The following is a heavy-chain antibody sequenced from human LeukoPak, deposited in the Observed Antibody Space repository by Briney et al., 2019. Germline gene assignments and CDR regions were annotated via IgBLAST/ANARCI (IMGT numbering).Heavy chain of an antibody. CDR3: ARKRGYYFDY. CDR1: GGFISSSSYY. Sequence: SKTLSLTCTVSGGFISSSSYYWDWIRQPPGKGLEWIGSIYYSGSTNYNPSLKSRVAISVDTSKNQFSLKLSSVTAADTAVFYCARKRGYYFDYWGQGTLVTVSS. CDR2: IYYSGST. D-gene: IGHD3-16*01. J-gene: IGHJ4*02. V-gene: IGHV4-39*01.